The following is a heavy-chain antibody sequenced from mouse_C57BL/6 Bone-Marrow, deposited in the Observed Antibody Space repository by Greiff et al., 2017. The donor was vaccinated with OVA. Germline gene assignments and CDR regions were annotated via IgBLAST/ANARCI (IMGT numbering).Heavy chain of an antibody. CDR1: GFSLTSYG. V-gene: IGHV2-2*01. CDR2: IWSGGST. Sequence: QVQLQQSGPGLVQPSQSLSITCIVSGFSLTSYGVHWVRQSPGKGLEWLGVIWSGGSTDYNAAFISRLSISKDNSKSQVFFKMNSLQADDTAIYYCARSTTVAYWYFDVWGTGTTVTVSS. J-gene: IGHJ1*03. CDR3: ARSTTVAYWYFDV. D-gene: IGHD1-1*01.